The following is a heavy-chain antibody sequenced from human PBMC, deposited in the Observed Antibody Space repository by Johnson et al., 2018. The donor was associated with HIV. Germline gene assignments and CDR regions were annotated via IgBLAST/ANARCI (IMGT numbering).Heavy chain of an antibody. D-gene: IGHD2-2*01. J-gene: IGHJ3*02. CDR1: GFTFSSYA. V-gene: IGHV3-30*14. CDR2: ISYDGSNK. Sequence: QVQLVESGGGVVQPGRSLRLSCAASGFTFSSYAMHWVRQAPGKGLEWVAVISYDGSNKYYAASVKGRFTISLDNSKHTLYLQMNSLRAEETAVYYCARVSNPQYCSSTSCSGWDGAFDIWGQGTMVTVSS. CDR3: ARVSNPQYCSSTSCSGWDGAFDI.